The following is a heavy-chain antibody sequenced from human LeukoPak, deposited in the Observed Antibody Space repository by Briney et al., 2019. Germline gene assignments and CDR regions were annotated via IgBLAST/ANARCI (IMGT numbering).Heavy chain of an antibody. V-gene: IGHV3-7*01. Sequence: GGSLRLSCSASGLSFRSYWMSWIRQAPGMGLEWVANINEDGSASDYGVSVKGRFTISRDNAKNSLYLQMNSLRAEDTAVYFCAAAPNENFFDFWGQGTLVTVSS. CDR1: GLSFRSYW. CDR2: INEDGSAS. J-gene: IGHJ4*02. D-gene: IGHD2-15*01. CDR3: AAAPNENFFDF.